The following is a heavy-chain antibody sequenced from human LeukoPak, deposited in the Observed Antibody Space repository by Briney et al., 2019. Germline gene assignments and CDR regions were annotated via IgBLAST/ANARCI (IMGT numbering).Heavy chain of an antibody. D-gene: IGHD1-26*01. CDR3: ARGRPAGGSYSTRGPPRLFDY. CDR1: GDSISRYY. V-gene: IGHV4-4*07. CDR2: IYNGGII. Sequence: SETLSLTCTVSGDSISRYYWSWIRQPAGKGLEWIGRIYNGGIITYNPSLKSRVTMSIDTSNNQFSLRLRFVTAADTAVYYCARGRPAGGSYSTRGPPRLFDYWGQGTLVTVSS. J-gene: IGHJ4*02.